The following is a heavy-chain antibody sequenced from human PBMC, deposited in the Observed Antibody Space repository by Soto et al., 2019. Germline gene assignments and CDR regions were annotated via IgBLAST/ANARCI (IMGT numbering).Heavy chain of an antibody. Sequence: TLSLTCTVSGGSISSGDYYWSWIRQHPGKGLEWIGYIYYSGSTYYNPSLKSRVTISVDTSKNQFSLKLSSVTAADTAVYYCARIAGTTSPPFDPWGQGTLVTVSS. CDR3: ARIAGTTSPPFDP. CDR1: GGSISSGDYY. CDR2: IYYSGST. J-gene: IGHJ5*02. D-gene: IGHD4-17*01. V-gene: IGHV4-31*03.